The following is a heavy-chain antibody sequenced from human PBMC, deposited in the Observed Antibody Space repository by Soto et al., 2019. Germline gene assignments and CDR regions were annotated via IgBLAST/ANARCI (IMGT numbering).Heavy chain of an antibody. CDR1: VFTFSDYA. Sequence: PWGSLSVTCAASVFTFSDYALHWVRQAPGKGLDRPVLPPDDGSIEFNVDSVNGRFTISIDNSKKMLYLEMNSLRPEDTAVYYCATCSSGRCYGALGGTLDYYGMDVWGQGTTVTVSS. J-gene: IGHJ6*01. V-gene: IGHV3-30*14. CDR3: ATCSSGRCYGALGGTLDYYGMDV. D-gene: IGHD2-15*01. CDR2: PPDDGSIE.